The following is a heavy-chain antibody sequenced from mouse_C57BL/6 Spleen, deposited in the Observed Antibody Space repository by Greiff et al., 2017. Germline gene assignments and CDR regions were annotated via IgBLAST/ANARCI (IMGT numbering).Heavy chain of an antibody. D-gene: IGHD4-1*01. Sequence: GGGLVQPKGSLKLSCAASGFSFNTYAMNWVRQAPGKGLEWVARIRSKSNNYATYYADSVKDRFTISRDDSESMLYLQMNNLKTEDTAMYYCVGGLNWDGFAYWGQGTLVTVSA. CDR1: GFSFNTYA. CDR2: IRSKSNNYAT. V-gene: IGHV10-1*01. J-gene: IGHJ3*01. CDR3: VGGLNWDGFAY.